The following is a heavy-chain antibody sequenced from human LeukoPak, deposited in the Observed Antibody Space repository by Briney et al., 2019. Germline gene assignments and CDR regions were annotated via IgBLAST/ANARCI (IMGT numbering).Heavy chain of an antibody. D-gene: IGHD4-17*01. CDR3: ARGSDYGDYVFGVY. J-gene: IGHJ4*02. V-gene: IGHV3-48*01. CDR1: GFTFSSYE. CDR2: ISSSSSTI. Sequence: PGGSLRLSCAASGFTFSSYEMNWVRQAPGKGLEWVSYISSSSSTIYYADSVKGRFTISRDNAKNSLYLQMNSLRAEDTAVYYCARGSDYGDYVFGVYWGQGTLVTVSS.